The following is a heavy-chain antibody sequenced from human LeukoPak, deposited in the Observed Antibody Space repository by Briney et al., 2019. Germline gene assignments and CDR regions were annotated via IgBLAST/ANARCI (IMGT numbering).Heavy chain of an antibody. D-gene: IGHD6-6*01. CDR3: ARGIGSSSAFDI. J-gene: IGHJ3*02. CDR1: GYTYTSYD. CDR2: MNPNSGNT. Sequence: ASVKVSCKASGYTYTSYDINWVRQATGQGLEWMGWMNPNSGNTGYAQKFQGRVTITRNTSISTAYMELSSLRSEDTAVYYCARGIGSSSAFDIWGQGTMVTVSS. V-gene: IGHV1-8*03.